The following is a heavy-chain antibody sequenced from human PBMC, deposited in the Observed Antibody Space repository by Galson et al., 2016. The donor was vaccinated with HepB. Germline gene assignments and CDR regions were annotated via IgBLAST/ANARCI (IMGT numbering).Heavy chain of an antibody. V-gene: IGHV3-7*03. J-gene: IGHJ4*02. CDR3: ARDGPRRRGLDY. CDR2: IKQDGSEQ. CDR1: GFTFSNYW. Sequence: SLRLSCAASGFTFSNYWTSWVRQAPGKGLEWVANIKQDGSEQYYVDSLKGRFTISRDNAKNSLYLQINSLTVEDKAMYYCARDGPRRRGLDYWGQGTLVTVSS.